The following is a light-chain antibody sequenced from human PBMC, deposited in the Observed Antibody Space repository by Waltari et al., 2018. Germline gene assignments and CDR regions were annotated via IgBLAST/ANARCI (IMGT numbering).Light chain of an antibody. Sequence: QPALTQPPSVSGYPGPSVTISRSGTSSAVGTYNRVPWYQQPPGTAPKLIIFEVSSRPSGVPDRFSGSKSGSTASLTISGLQTEDEGDYYCSSYTPSATLLFGGGTKLTVL. CDR2: EVS. V-gene: IGLV2-18*02. J-gene: IGLJ2*01. CDR3: SSYTPSATLL. CDR1: SSAVGTYNR.